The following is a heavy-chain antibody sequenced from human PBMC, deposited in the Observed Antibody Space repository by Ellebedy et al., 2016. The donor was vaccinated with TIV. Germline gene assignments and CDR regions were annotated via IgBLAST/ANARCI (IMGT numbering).Heavy chain of an antibody. CDR2: IIPIFGTA. D-gene: IGHD1-1*01. J-gene: IGHJ5*02. Sequence: SVKVSCXASGCTFSSYAISWVRQAPGQGLEWMGGIIPIFGTANYAQKFQGRATITADESTSTAYMELSSLRYEDTAVYYCARSHWNDGPWGQGTLVTVSS. CDR3: ARSHWNDGP. V-gene: IGHV1-69*13. CDR1: GCTFSSYA.